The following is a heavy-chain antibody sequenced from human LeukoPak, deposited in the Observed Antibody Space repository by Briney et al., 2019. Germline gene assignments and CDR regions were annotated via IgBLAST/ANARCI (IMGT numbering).Heavy chain of an antibody. V-gene: IGHV3-7*01. CDR2: IKQDGSEK. CDR1: GFTFSSYW. D-gene: IGHD3-16*02. CDR3: ARVRGGVWGSYRYEY. J-gene: IGHJ4*02. Sequence: GGSLRLSCAASGFTFSSYWMSWVRQAPGKGPEWVANIKQDGSEKYYVDSVKGRFTISRDNAKNSLYLQMNSLRAEDTAVYYCARVRGGVWGSYRYEYWGQGTLVTVSS.